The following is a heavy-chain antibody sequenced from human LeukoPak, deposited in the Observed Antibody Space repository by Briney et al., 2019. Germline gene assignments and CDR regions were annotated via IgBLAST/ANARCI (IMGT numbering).Heavy chain of an antibody. Sequence: GGSLRLSCAASGFTFSSYAMSWIRQAPGKGLEWVAAISGSGGSTYYADSMKGLFTIASDNSKNTLYLQMNSLRAEDTAVYYCAKGLKWFDPWGQGTLVTVSS. CDR2: ISGSGGST. J-gene: IGHJ5*02. V-gene: IGHV3-23*01. CDR3: AKGLKWFDP. CDR1: GFTFSSYA.